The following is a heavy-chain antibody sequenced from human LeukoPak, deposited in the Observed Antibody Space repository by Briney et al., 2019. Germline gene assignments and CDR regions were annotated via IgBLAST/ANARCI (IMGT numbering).Heavy chain of an antibody. Sequence: GGSLRLSCAASGFTFSSYSMNWVRQAPGKGPEWVSSISSSSSYIYYADSVKGRFAISRDNAKNSLYLQMNSLRAEDTAVYYCARDLYSSSWIDYWGQGTLVTVSS. D-gene: IGHD6-13*01. J-gene: IGHJ4*02. CDR1: GFTFSSYS. CDR2: ISSSSSYI. CDR3: ARDLYSSSWIDY. V-gene: IGHV3-21*01.